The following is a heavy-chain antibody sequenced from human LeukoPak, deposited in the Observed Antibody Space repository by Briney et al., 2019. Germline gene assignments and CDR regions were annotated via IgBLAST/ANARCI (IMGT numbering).Heavy chain of an antibody. CDR1: GGSISSGGYY. CDR2: IYHSGST. J-gene: IGHJ4*02. V-gene: IGHV4-30-2*01. Sequence: TSETLSLTCTVSGGSISSGGYYWSWIRQPPGKGLEWIGYIYHSGSTYYNPSLKSRVTISVDRSKNQFSLKLSSVTAADTAVYYCARGIAAAGLFDYWGQGTLVTVSS. CDR3: ARGIAAAGLFDY. D-gene: IGHD6-13*01.